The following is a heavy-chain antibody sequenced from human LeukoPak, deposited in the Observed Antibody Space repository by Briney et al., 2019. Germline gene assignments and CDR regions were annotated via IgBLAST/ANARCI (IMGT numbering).Heavy chain of an antibody. CDR3: ARALWGSGCLFDY. CDR2: INPSGST. J-gene: IGHJ4*02. CDR1: GGSFSGYY. D-gene: IGHD6-19*01. V-gene: IGHV4-34*01. Sequence: SETLSLTCAVYGGSFSGYYWSWIRQPPGKGLEWIGEINPSGSTNYNPSLKSRVTISVDTSKNQFSLKLSSVTAADTAVYYCARALWGSGCLFDYWGQGTLATVSS.